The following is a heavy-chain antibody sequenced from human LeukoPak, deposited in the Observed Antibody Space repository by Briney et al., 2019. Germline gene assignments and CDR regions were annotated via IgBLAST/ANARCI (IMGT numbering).Heavy chain of an antibody. Sequence: SETLSLTCAVSGGSISSSNWWSWVRQPPGKGLEWIGEIYHSGSTNYNPSLKSRVTISVDKSKNQFSLKLSSVTAADTAVYYCARLRVAAATSAFDPWGQGTLVTVSS. D-gene: IGHD2-15*01. CDR3: ARLRVAAATSAFDP. V-gene: IGHV4-4*02. CDR1: GGSISSSNW. CDR2: IYHSGST. J-gene: IGHJ5*02.